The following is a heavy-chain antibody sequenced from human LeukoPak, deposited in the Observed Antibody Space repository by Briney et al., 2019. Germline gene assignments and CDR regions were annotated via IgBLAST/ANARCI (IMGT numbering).Heavy chain of an antibody. J-gene: IGHJ4*02. Sequence: PSETLSLTCAVYGGSLSGYNWSWIRQPPGKGLEWIGEVDHTGSTTYNPSLTSRVTISRDTSKHQFSLQLTSVTAADTAVYFCARSGSDFFYWGQGTPVTVSS. CDR2: VDHTGST. CDR3: ARSGSDFFY. D-gene: IGHD3-22*01. CDR1: GGSLSGYN. V-gene: IGHV4-34*01.